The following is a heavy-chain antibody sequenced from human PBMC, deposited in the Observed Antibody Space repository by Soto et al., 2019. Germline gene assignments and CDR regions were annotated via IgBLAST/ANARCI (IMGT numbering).Heavy chain of an antibody. J-gene: IGHJ6*02. V-gene: IGHV1-69*12. D-gene: IGHD2-15*01. CDR2: IIPIFGTA. Sequence: QVQLVQSGAEVKKPGSSVKVSCKASGGTFSSYAISWVRQAPGQGLEWMGGIIPIFGTANYAQKFQGRVTITAEESTSTAYMELSSLRSEATAVDSCARHPGGRGYYYGMDVWGQGTTVTVSS. CDR1: GGTFSSYA. CDR3: ARHPGGRGYYYGMDV.